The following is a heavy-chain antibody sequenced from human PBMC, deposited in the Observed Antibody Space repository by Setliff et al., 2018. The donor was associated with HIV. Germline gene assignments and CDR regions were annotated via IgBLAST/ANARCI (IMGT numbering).Heavy chain of an antibody. CDR2: INWSGGST. J-gene: IGHJ4*02. CDR1: GLTFDNYG. D-gene: IGHD6-13*01. Sequence: GGSLRLSCAASGLTFDNYGMSWVRQAPGKGLEWVSGINWSGGSTAYVDSVKGRFTISRDNAKNSLYLQMNSLRAEDTALYYCARDPVAAAGIYWGQGTLVTVSS. V-gene: IGHV3-20*04. CDR3: ARDPVAAAGIY.